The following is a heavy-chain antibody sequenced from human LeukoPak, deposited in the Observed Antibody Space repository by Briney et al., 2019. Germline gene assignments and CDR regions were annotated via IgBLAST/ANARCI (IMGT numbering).Heavy chain of an antibody. J-gene: IGHJ4*02. CDR2: IYTSGST. Sequence: SETLSLTCTVSGGSISSYYWSWIRQPAGKGLEWLGRIYTSGSTNYNPSLKSRVTMSVDTSKNQFSLKLSSVTAADTAVYYCARGRRDDCSSTTCYGYFDYWGQGTLVTVSS. D-gene: IGHD2-2*01. CDR3: ARGRRDDCSSTTCYGYFDY. V-gene: IGHV4-4*07. CDR1: GGSISSYY.